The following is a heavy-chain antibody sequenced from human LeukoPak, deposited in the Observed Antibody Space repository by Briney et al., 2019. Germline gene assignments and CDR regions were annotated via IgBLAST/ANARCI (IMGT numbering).Heavy chain of an antibody. D-gene: IGHD1-26*01. CDR1: GGSFSGYY. CDR2: INHSGST. Sequence: PSETLSLTCAVYGGSFSGYYWSWIRQPPGKGLEWIGEINHSGSTNYNPSLKSRVTISVDTSKNQFSLKLSSVTAADTAVYYCARVKGSVGATIDAFDIWGQGTIVTASS. CDR3: ARVKGSVGATIDAFDI. J-gene: IGHJ3*02. V-gene: IGHV4-34*01.